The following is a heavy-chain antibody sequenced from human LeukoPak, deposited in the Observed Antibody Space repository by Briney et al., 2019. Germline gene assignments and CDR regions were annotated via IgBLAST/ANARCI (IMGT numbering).Heavy chain of an antibody. Sequence: SETLSLTFAVYGGSFSGYYWSWIRPPPGKGLEWIGEINHSGSTNYNPSLKSRVTISVDTSKNQFSLKLSSVTAADTAVYYCARGPGYSYGYYYYYYMDVWGKGTTVTVSS. CDR2: INHSGST. CDR3: ARGPGYSYGYYYYYYMDV. J-gene: IGHJ6*03. V-gene: IGHV4-34*01. CDR1: GGSFSGYY. D-gene: IGHD5-18*01.